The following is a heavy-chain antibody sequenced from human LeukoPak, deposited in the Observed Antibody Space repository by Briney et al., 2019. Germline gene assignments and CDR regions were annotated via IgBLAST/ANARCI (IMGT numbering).Heavy chain of an antibody. CDR2: ISAYNGNT. Sequence: ASVKVSCKASGYTFTSYGISWVRQAPGQGLEWMGWISAYNGNTNYAQKLQGRVTMTTDTSTSTAYMELRSLRSDDTAVYYCARGPPVGSSSWYRYYYMDVWGKGTTVTISS. D-gene: IGHD6-13*01. CDR1: GYTFTSYG. J-gene: IGHJ6*03. V-gene: IGHV1-18*01. CDR3: ARGPPVGSSSWYRYYYMDV.